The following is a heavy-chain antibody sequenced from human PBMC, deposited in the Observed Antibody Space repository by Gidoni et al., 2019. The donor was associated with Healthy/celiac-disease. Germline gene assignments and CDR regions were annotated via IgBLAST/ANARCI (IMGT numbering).Heavy chain of an antibody. J-gene: IGHJ4*02. V-gene: IGHV3-23*01. CDR2: ISGSGGST. D-gene: IGHD1-26*01. Sequence: EVQRLESGGGLVQPGGSLRLSCAASGFTFSGYAMSWVHQDPGEGLEGVSAISGSGGSTYYADSVKGRFTISRDNSKNTLYLQMNSLRAEDTAVYYWAKWGGGSYYFYFDYWGQGTLVTVSS. CDR3: AKWGGGSYYFYFDY. CDR1: GFTFSGYA.